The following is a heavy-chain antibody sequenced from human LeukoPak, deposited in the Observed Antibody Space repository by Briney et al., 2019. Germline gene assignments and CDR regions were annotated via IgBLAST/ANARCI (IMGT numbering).Heavy chain of an antibody. CDR1: GFTLTNYA. Sequence: GGSLRLSFAASGFTLTNYAMNWVRQAPGKGLEWVSNISGSGGDTVYADSVRGRFTISRDNSKNTLYLQMDSLRAEDTARYYCARRGGSSGWGDFDYWGQATLVTVSS. V-gene: IGHV3-23*01. J-gene: IGHJ4*02. CDR3: ARRGGSSGWGDFDY. CDR2: ISGSGGDT. D-gene: IGHD6-19*01.